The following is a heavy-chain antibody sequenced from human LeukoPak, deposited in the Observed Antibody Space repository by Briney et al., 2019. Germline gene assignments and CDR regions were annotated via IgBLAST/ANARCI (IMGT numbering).Heavy chain of an antibody. D-gene: IGHD3-10*01. V-gene: IGHV1-2*02. CDR3: AKTRVGIRGVYPTGAFDI. CDR2: IYPHSGGT. Sequence: ASVKVSCKASGYTFTGYYIHWVRQAPGQGLEWMGWIYPHSGGTDYAQKFQGRVTMTRDTSISTAYMELSRLRSDDTAVYYCAKTRVGIRGVYPTGAFDIWGQGTVVTVSS. J-gene: IGHJ3*02. CDR1: GYTFTGYY.